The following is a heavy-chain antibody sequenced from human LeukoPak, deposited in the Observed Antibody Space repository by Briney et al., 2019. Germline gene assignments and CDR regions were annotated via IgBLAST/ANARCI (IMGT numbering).Heavy chain of an antibody. J-gene: IGHJ1*01. CDR1: GGSISSYY. V-gene: IGHV4-4*07. CDR2: IYTSGST. D-gene: IGHD2-8*01. CDR3: ARGVAYCTNGICYSRETEYFQH. Sequence: SETLSLTCTVSGGSISSYYWSWIRQPAGKGLEWLGRIYTSGSTNYNPSLKSRVTMSVDTSKNQFSLKLSSVTAADTAVYYCARGVAYCTNGICYSRETEYFQHWGQGTLVTVSS.